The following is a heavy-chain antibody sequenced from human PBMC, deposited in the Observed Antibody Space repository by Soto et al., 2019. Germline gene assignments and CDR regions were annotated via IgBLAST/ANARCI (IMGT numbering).Heavy chain of an antibody. D-gene: IGHD6-13*01. CDR2: INHSGST. V-gene: IGHV4-34*01. CDR3: ARGRIAAAGRWCYYYGMDV. CDR1: GGSFSGYY. J-gene: IGHJ6*02. Sequence: SETLSLTCAVYGGSFSGYYWSWIRQPPGKGLEWIGEINHSGSTNYNPSLKSRVTISVDTSKNQFSLKLSSVTAADTAVYYCARGRIAAAGRWCYYYGMDVWGQGTTVTVSS.